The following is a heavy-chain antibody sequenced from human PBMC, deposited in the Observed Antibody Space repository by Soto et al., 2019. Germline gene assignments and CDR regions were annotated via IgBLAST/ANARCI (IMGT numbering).Heavy chain of an antibody. V-gene: IGHV1-18*01. CDR2: ISAHNGNT. CDR3: ASGRYGDY. CDR1: GYAFTTYG. Sequence: QVHLVQSGAEVKKPGASVKVSCQGSGYAFTTYGITWVRQAPGQGLEWMGWISAHNGNTNYAQKLQGRVTVTRDTSTSTAYMELSSLRYDDTAVYYCASGRYGDYWGQGALVPVSS. D-gene: IGHD1-26*01. J-gene: IGHJ4*02.